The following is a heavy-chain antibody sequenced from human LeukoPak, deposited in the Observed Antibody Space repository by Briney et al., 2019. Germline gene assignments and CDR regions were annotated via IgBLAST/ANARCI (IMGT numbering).Heavy chain of an antibody. CDR3: ARSRGGYSSGWYRGYFDY. CDR1: AGLISSYY. V-gene: IGHV4-4*07. CDR2: IYTSGST. D-gene: IGHD6-19*01. Sequence: SETLSLTCTVSAGLISSYYWSWIRQPAGKGLEWIGRIYTSGSTNHNPSLKSRVTMSLDKSKNQFSLKLNSVTAADTAVYYCARSRGGYSSGWYRGYFDYWGQGTLVTASS. J-gene: IGHJ4*02.